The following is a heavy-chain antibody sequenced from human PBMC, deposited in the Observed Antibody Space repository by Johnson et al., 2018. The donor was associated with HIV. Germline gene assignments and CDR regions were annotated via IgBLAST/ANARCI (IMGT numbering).Heavy chain of an antibody. CDR3: ARMAAHVFDI. Sequence: VQLVESGGGLIQPGKSLRLSCAASGFTFDDYAMHWVRQAPGKGLEWVSGISWNSGSTTYADSVKGRFTISRDNAKNSLYLQMNSLRVEDTAVYYCARMAAHVFDIWGQGTMVTVSS. CDR1: GFTFDDYA. D-gene: IGHD5-24*01. J-gene: IGHJ3*02. V-gene: IGHV3-9*01. CDR2: ISWNSGST.